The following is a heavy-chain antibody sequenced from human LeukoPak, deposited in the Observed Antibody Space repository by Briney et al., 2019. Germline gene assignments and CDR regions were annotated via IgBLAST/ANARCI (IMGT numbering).Heavy chain of an antibody. Sequence: GGSLRLSCAATGITFSNYTMNWVRQAPGKGLEWVSSISSSTTYMRYADSVKGRFTISRGNAKKSLFLQMNSLRGEDTAVYYCARSSAATGTDYWGQGTLVTVSS. D-gene: IGHD6-13*01. CDR3: ARSSAATGTDY. J-gene: IGHJ4*02. CDR2: ISSSTTYM. CDR1: GITFSNYT. V-gene: IGHV3-21*01.